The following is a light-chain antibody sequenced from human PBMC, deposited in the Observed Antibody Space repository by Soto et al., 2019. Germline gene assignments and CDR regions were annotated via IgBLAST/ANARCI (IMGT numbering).Light chain of an antibody. Sequence: EIVLAQSPGTLSLSPGERATLSCRASQSVSSGYLAWYQQKPGQSPRLLIYGASTRATGIPDRFSGSVSGTDFIVTITRLEAEDCAVYYCQLFRTFGPGTKVKIK. CDR2: GAS. CDR3: QLFRT. CDR1: QSVSSGY. V-gene: IGKV3-20*01. J-gene: IGKJ3*01.